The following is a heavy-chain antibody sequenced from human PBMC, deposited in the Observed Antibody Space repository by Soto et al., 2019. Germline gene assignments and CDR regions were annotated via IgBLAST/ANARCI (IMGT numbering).Heavy chain of an antibody. D-gene: IGHD3-10*01. V-gene: IGHV3-73*02. CDR2: IRNKADNYAT. CDR3: VWFAKASDGMDV. J-gene: IGHJ6*02. CDR1: GFSFSGTS. Sequence: EVQLVESGGGLVQPGGSLKLSCAASGFSFSGTSMHWVRQSPGKGLEWVGRIRNKADNYATGYGESVKGRFTISRDDSKNMAYLQMDSLKTEDTAVYFCVWFAKASDGMDVWGQGTTVTVS.